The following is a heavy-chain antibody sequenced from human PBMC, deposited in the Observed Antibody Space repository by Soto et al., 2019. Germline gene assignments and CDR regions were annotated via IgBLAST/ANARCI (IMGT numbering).Heavy chain of an antibody. V-gene: IGHV4-39*01. CDR1: GGSISSSSYY. CDR2: IYYSGST. Sequence: PSETLSLTCTVSGGSISSSSYYWGWVRQPPGKGLEWIGSIYYSGSTYYNPSLKSRVTISVDTSKNQFSLKLSSVTAADTAVYYCARHNYDSSGYVFDYWGQGTLVTVSS. CDR3: ARHNYDSSGYVFDY. J-gene: IGHJ4*02. D-gene: IGHD3-22*01.